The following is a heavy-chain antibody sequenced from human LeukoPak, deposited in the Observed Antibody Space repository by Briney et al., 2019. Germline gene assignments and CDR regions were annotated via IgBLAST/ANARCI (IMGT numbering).Heavy chain of an antibody. D-gene: IGHD4-17*01. V-gene: IGHV4-34*01. J-gene: IGHJ5*02. CDR2: INHSGST. Sequence: PSETLSLTCAVYGGSFSGYYWCWIRQPPGKGLEWIGEINHSGSTNYNPSLKSRVTISVDTSKNQFSLKLSSVTAADTAVYYCARGPTVTKGFDPWGQGTLVTVSS. CDR3: ARGPTVTKGFDP. CDR1: GGSFSGYY.